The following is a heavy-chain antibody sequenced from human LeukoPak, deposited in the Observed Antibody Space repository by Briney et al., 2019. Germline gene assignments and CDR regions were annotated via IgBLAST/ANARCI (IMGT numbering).Heavy chain of an antibody. V-gene: IGHV3-30*18. D-gene: IGHD2-15*01. CDR1: RFTFSSYG. CDR3: AKDYEGVLRSYYYYGMDV. CDR2: ISYDGSNK. J-gene: IGHJ6*02. Sequence: GGSLRLSCAASRFTFSSYGMHWVRQAPGKGLEWVAVISYDGSNKYYADSVKGRFTISRDNSKNTLYLQMNSLRAEDTAVYYCAKDYEGVLRSYYYYGMDVWGQGTTVTVSS.